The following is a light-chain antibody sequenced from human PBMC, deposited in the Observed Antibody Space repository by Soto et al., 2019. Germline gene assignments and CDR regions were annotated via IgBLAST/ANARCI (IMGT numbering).Light chain of an antibody. Sequence: EVVLTQSPGTLSLSPGERATLSCRASQSVSNYLAWYQQRPGQPPRLLIYGASTRDTGVPTRFSGSGSGTEFTLTITSLQSEDFAVYYCQQYNNWPLWTFGQGTKVDI. CDR3: QQYNNWPLWT. J-gene: IGKJ1*01. CDR1: QSVSNY. V-gene: IGKV3D-15*01. CDR2: GAS.